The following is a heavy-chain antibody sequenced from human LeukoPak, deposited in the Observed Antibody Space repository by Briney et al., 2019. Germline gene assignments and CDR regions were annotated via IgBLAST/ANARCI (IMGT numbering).Heavy chain of an antibody. D-gene: IGHD3-10*01. CDR1: GFTFSTYW. Sequence: GGSLRLSCATSGFTFSTYWMSWVRQAPGKGLEWVANIKQDGSEKYYVDSVKGRFTISRDNAENSLHLQMNSLRVEDTAVYYCARGSGSFYIHWGQGTLVTVSS. CDR2: IKQDGSEK. J-gene: IGHJ4*02. CDR3: ARGSGSFYIH. V-gene: IGHV3-7*01.